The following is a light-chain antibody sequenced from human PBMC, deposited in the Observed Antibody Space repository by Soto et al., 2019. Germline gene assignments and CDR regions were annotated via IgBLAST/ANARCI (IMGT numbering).Light chain of an antibody. V-gene: IGLV2-8*01. CDR1: SSDVGGYNY. Sequence: QSTLAQPPSASGSPGQSVAISCTGTSSDVGGYNYVSWYQQHPGKAPKLMIYEVNKRPSGVPDRFSGSKSGTSASLAISGLQSEDEPDYYCAAWDDSLNGTVFGTGTKVTXL. CDR3: AAWDDSLNGTV. J-gene: IGLJ1*01. CDR2: EVN.